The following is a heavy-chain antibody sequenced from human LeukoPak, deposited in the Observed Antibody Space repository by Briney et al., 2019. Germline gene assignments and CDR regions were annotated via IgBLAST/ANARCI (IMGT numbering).Heavy chain of an antibody. CDR1: GGSISSSSYY. D-gene: IGHD3-16*01. CDR2: IYYSGST. J-gene: IGHJ4*02. CDR3: ARWPGLGQLFDY. V-gene: IGHV4-39*07. Sequence: SETLSLTCTVSGGSISSSSYYWGWIRQPPGKGLEWIGSIYYSGSTNYNPSLKSRVTISVDTSKNQFSLKLSSVTAADTAVYYCARWPGLGQLFDYWGQGTLVTVSS.